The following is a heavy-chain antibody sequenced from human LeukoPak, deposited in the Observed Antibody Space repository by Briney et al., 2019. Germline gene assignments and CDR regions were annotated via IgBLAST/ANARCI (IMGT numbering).Heavy chain of an antibody. V-gene: IGHV3-30*04. D-gene: IGHD6-6*01. CDR2: ISYDGSNK. Sequence: PGGSLRLSCAASGFTFSSYAMHWVRQAPGKGLEWVAVISYDGSNKYYADSVKGRFTISRDNSKNTLYLQMNSLRAEDTAVYYCARDRNSSSLDPWGQGTLVTVSS. CDR3: ARDRNSSSLDP. CDR1: GFTFSSYA. J-gene: IGHJ5*02.